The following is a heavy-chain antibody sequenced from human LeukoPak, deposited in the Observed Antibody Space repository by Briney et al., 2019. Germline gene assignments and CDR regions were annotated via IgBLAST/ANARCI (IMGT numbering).Heavy chain of an antibody. V-gene: IGHV1-18*01. J-gene: IGHJ6*02. D-gene: IGHD3-10*01. CDR3: ARNGAKSLKSTQYYYGSGSYYNSYYYGMDV. CDR2: ISAYNGNT. CDR1: GYTFTSYG. Sequence: ASVKVSCKASGYTFTSYGISWMRQAPGQGLEWMGWISAYNGNTNYAQKLQGRVTMTTDTSTSTAYMELRSLRSDDTAVYYCARNGAKSLKSTQYYYGSGSYYNSYYYGMDVWGQGTTVTVSS.